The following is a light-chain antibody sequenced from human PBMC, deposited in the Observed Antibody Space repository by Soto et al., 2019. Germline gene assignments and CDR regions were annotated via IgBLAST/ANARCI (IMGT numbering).Light chain of an antibody. CDR3: QQYNSYST. CDR1: QSISSW. Sequence: DIQMTQSPSTLSASVGDRVTITCRASQSISSWLAWYQQKPGKAPKLLIYDASSLESGVPSRFSGSGSGTEFTLTISSLQPDDFATYYSQQYNSYSTFGQGTKLGIK. J-gene: IGKJ2*01. CDR2: DAS. V-gene: IGKV1-5*01.